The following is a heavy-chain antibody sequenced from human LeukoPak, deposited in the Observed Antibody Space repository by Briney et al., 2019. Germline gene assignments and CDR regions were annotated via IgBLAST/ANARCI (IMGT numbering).Heavy chain of an antibody. CDR1: GFTFSSHA. CDR3: ARGGSYGGYHSY. D-gene: IGHD4-23*01. V-gene: IGHV3-30*04. Sequence: GGSLRLSCAASGFTFSSHAIHWVRQAPGKGLEWVAVISYDGSQKNYADSVKGRFTISRDNSKNTLYLQMSRLRREDTALYYCARGGSYGGYHSYWGQGTLVTVSS. CDR2: ISYDGSQK. J-gene: IGHJ4*02.